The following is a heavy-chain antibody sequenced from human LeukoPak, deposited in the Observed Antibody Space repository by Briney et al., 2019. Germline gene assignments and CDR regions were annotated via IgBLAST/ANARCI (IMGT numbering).Heavy chain of an antibody. Sequence: PGGSLRLSCAASGFTFSSFAMHWIRQAPDKGLEWVAVISYDGSNKYYADSVKGRFTISRDNSKNTLYLQMNSLRAEDTAVYYCARDSSGNYFDNWGQGTLVTVSS. CDR3: ARDSSGNYFDN. D-gene: IGHD6-19*01. V-gene: IGHV3-33*01. CDR2: ISYDGSNK. J-gene: IGHJ4*02. CDR1: GFTFSSFA.